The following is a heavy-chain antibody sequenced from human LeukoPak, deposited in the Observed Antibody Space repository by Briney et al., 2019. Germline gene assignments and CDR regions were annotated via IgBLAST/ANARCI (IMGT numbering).Heavy chain of an antibody. CDR2: IASDGSRK. V-gene: IGHV3-30-3*01. J-gene: IGHJ4*02. D-gene: IGHD3-16*02. CDR3: ARVSVWGSYGFPDY. CDR1: GFTVSNNY. Sequence: GGSLRLSCAASGFTVSNNYMSWVRQAPGKGLEWVAVIASDGSRKHYADSVKGRFTVSRDNSKNTVSLQMNFLRVEDTGLYYCARVSVWGSYGFPDYWGQGTLVTVSS.